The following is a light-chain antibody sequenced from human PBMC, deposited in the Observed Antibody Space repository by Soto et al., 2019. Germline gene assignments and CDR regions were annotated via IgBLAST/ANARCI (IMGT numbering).Light chain of an antibody. Sequence: SYELTQPPSVSVSPGQTASITCSGDKLGDKYACWYQQKPGQSPVLVIYQDSKRPSGIPERFSGSNSGNTATLTISGTQAMDEADYYCQAWDSSTGSTDSGDVVFGGGTKLTVL. J-gene: IGLJ2*01. CDR3: QAWDSSTGSTDSGDVV. CDR1: KLGDKY. V-gene: IGLV3-1*01. CDR2: QDS.